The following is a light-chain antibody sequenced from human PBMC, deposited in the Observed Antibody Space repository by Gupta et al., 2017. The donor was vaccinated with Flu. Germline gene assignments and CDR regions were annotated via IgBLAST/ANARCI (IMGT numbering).Light chain of an antibody. V-gene: IGLV2-14*01. Sequence: QSALTQPASVSGSPGQSITISCTGTSSDVGGYNYVSWCQHHPGKAPKLMIYEVSSRPSGVSNRFSGSKSGNTASLTISGLQAEDEAYYYCSSYTSSDTWVFGGGTKLTVL. J-gene: IGLJ3*02. CDR2: EVS. CDR3: SSYTSSDTWV. CDR1: SSDVGGYNY.